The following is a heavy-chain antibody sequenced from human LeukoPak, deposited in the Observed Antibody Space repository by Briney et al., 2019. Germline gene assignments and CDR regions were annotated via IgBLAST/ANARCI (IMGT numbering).Heavy chain of an antibody. CDR1: GGSISSGDYY. J-gene: IGHJ4*02. V-gene: IGHV4-30-4*08. D-gene: IGHD3-3*01. CDR3: ARDFVEAWIFGVVNYFDY. Sequence: PSETLSLTCTVSGGSISSGDYYWSWIRQPRGKGLEWIGYIYYSGSTYYNPSLKSRVTISVDTSKNQFSLKLSSVTAADTAVYYCARDFVEAWIFGVVNYFDYWGQGTLVTVSS. CDR2: IYYSGST.